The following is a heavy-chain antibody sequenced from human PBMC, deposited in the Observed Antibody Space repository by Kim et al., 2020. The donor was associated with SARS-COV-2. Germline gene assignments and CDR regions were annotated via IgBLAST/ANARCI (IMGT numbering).Heavy chain of an antibody. Sequence: SVKVSCKASGGTFSSHAISWVRQAPGQGLEWMGRIIPLLGVKHSAQKLQDRVTVTADMSTSTVYLNLSSLRSEDTALYYCAREREDVLTTRVAFDLWGQGTMVTVSS. J-gene: IGHJ3*01. CDR3: AREREDVLTTRVAFDL. V-gene: IGHV1-69*04. CDR1: GGTFSSHA. D-gene: IGHD3-9*01. CDR2: IIPLLGVK.